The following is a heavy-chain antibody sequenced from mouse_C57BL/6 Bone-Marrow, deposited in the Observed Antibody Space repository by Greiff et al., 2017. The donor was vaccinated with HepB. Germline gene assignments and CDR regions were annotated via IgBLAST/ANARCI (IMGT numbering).Heavy chain of an antibody. D-gene: IGHD2-4*01. CDR3: ARSYYDYDGVLFAY. CDR2: IDPANGNT. J-gene: IGHJ3*01. V-gene: IGHV14-3*01. CDR1: GFNIKNTY. Sequence: EVQGVESVAELVRPGASVKLSCTASGFNIKNTYMHWVKQRPEQGLEWIGRIDPANGNTKYAPKFQGKATITADTSSNTAYLQLSSLTSEDTAIYYCARSYYDYDGVLFAYWGQGTLVTVSA.